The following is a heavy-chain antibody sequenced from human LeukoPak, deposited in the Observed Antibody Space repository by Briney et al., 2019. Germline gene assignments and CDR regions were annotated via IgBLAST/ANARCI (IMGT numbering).Heavy chain of an antibody. J-gene: IGHJ4*02. CDR2: IIPIFGTA. Sequence: SVKVSCKASGGTFSSYAISWVRQAPGQGLEWMGGIIPIFGTANYAQKFQGRVTITADESTSTAYMELSSLRSEDTAVYYCARGPDTYYYDSSGWPLPDYWGQGTLVTVSS. CDR1: GGTFSSYA. CDR3: ARGPDTYYYDSSGWPLPDY. D-gene: IGHD3-22*01. V-gene: IGHV1-69*13.